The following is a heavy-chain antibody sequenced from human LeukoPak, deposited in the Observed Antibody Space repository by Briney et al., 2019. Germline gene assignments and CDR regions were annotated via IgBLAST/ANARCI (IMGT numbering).Heavy chain of an antibody. CDR2: IYRGESK. J-gene: IGHJ4*02. V-gene: IGHV3-66*01. CDR3: ARVSVYGSGTYYPTPDF. CDR1: GFTVSSYY. Sequence: GGSLRLSCAASGFTVSSYYMSWVRQAPGKGLEWVSVIYRGESKYYADSVKGRFTISRDNSKNTLYLQMNGLRAEDTAVYYCARVSVYGSGTYYPTPDFWGQGTLVTVSS. D-gene: IGHD3-10*01.